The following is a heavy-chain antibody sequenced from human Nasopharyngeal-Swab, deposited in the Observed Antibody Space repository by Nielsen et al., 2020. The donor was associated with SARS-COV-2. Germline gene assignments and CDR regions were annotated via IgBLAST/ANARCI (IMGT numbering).Heavy chain of an antibody. Sequence: GGSLRLSCAASGFTFSNYAMHWVRQAPGKGLEWVAYIRYDESNTYYGDSVKGRFTISRDNSKNTLYLQMNSLRSEDTAVYYCAKDRDYYFDYWGQGTLVTVSS. CDR3: AKDRDYYFDY. CDR2: IRYDESNT. V-gene: IGHV3-30*02. CDR1: GFTFSNYA. J-gene: IGHJ4*02.